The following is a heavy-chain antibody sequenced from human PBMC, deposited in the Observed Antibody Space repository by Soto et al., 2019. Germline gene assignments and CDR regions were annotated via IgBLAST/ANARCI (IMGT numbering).Heavy chain of an antibody. CDR1: GGSISGGDYY. V-gene: IGHV4-30-4*01. CDR2: IYYSGST. Sequence: SETLSLTCPVSGGSISGGDYYWSWIRQPPGKGLEWIGYIYYSGSTYYNPSLKSRVTISVDTSKNQFSLKLSSVTAADTAVYYCARDYDFSSYGMDVWGQGTTVTVSS. CDR3: ARDYDFSSYGMDV. J-gene: IGHJ6*02. D-gene: IGHD3-3*01.